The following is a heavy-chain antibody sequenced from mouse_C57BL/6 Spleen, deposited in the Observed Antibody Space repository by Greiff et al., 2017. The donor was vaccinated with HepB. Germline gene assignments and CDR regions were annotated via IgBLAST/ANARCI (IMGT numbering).Heavy chain of an antibody. CDR2: IYPRDGST. D-gene: IGHD1-1*01. CDR1: GYTFTSYD. CDR3: ASGYGSSYVGGAY. Sequence: VQLQQSGPELVKPGASVKLSCKASGYTFTSYDINWVKQRPGQGLEWIGWIYPRDGSTKYNEKFKGKATLTVETSSSTAYMELHSLTSEDSAVYFCASGYGSSYVGGAYWGQGTLVTVSA. V-gene: IGHV1-85*01. J-gene: IGHJ3*01.